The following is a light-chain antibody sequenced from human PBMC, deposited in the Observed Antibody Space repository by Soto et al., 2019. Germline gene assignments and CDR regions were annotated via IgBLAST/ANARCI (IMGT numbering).Light chain of an antibody. Sequence: DIQMTQFPSSLSASVGDRVTITCRASQGIRNDLGWYQQKPGKAPKRLIYAASSLQSGGPSRFSGSGSGTEFTLAISSLQPEDSATFYGLQHSTYPLTFGQGTKVEIK. CDR2: AAS. V-gene: IGKV1-17*01. J-gene: IGKJ1*01. CDR1: QGIRND. CDR3: LQHSTYPLT.